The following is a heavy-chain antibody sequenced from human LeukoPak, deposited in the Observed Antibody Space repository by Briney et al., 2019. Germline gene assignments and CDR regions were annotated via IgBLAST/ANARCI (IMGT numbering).Heavy chain of an antibody. V-gene: IGHV3-64*01. Sequence: PGGPLSLSCAASGFTFSSYAMHWVRQAPGKGLEYVSAISSNGGSTYYANSVKGRFTISRDNSKNTLYLQMGSLRAEDMAVYYCARENPGYCSGGSCRNPPIGYFDYWGQGTLVTVSS. J-gene: IGHJ4*02. CDR1: GFTFSSYA. D-gene: IGHD2-15*01. CDR3: ARENPGYCSGGSCRNPPIGYFDY. CDR2: ISSNGGST.